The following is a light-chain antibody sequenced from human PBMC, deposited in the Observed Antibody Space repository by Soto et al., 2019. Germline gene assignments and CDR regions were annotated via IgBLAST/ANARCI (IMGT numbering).Light chain of an antibody. CDR3: HQYNGWPRT. J-gene: IGKJ1*01. Sequence: EIVMTQSPATMSDSPGARVTLSCRASQSISDTLAWYQQKPGQAPRLLIYGASTRAPGFPARFSGSGSGTDFTLPLSRLQSEDFAVYYCHQYNGWPRTFGQGTKVDIK. V-gene: IGKV3-15*01. CDR1: QSISDT. CDR2: GAS.